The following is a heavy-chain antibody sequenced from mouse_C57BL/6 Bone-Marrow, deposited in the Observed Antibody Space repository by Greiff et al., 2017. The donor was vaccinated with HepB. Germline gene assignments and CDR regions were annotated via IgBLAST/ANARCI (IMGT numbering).Heavy chain of an antibody. Sequence: VKLQESGAELARPGASVKLSCKASGYTFTSYGISWVKQRTGQGLEWIGEIYPRSGNTYYNEKFKGKATLTADKSSSTAYMELRSLTSEDSAVYFCARKGFTTVVAPYAMDYWGQGTSVTVSS. J-gene: IGHJ4*01. CDR2: IYPRSGNT. CDR1: GYTFTSYG. D-gene: IGHD1-1*01. V-gene: IGHV1-81*01. CDR3: ARKGFTTVVAPYAMDY.